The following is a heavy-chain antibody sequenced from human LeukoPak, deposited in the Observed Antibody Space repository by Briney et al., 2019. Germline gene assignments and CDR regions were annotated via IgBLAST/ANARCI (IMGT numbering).Heavy chain of an antibody. Sequence: SETLSLTCTVSGGSISSYYWSWIRQPPGKGLEWIGYIYHSGSTYYNPSLKSRVTISVDRSKNQFSLKLSSVTAADTAVYYCARLQGKGYGGNPDYWGQGTLVTVSS. V-gene: IGHV4-59*12. CDR3: ARLQGKGYGGNPDY. J-gene: IGHJ4*02. CDR2: IYHSGST. CDR1: GGSISSYY. D-gene: IGHD4-23*01.